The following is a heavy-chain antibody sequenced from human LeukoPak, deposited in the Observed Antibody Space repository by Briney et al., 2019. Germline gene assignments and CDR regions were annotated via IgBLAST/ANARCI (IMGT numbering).Heavy chain of an antibody. CDR2: IIPIFGTA. CDR3: ARTSGIVATITLRY. CDR1: GGTFSSYA. J-gene: IGHJ4*02. D-gene: IGHD5-12*01. V-gene: IGHV1-69*13. Sequence: ASVKASCKASGGTFSSYAISWVRQAPGQGLEWMLGIIPIFGTANYAQKFRGRVTITADESTSTAYMELSSLRSEDTAVYYCARTSGIVATITLRYWGQGTLVTVSS.